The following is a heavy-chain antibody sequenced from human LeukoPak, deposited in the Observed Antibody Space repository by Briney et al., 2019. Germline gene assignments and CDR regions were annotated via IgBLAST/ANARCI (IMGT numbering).Heavy chain of an antibody. CDR2: ISSSSSYI. CDR3: ARKYYYDSSGYYFDY. CDR1: GFTFSSYS. D-gene: IGHD3-22*01. V-gene: IGHV3-21*01. J-gene: IGHJ4*02. Sequence: GGSLRLSCAASGFTFSSYSMNWVRQAPGTGLEWVSSISSSSSYIYYADSVKGRFTISRDNAKNSLYLQMNSLRAEDTAVYYCARKYYYDSSGYYFDYWGQGTLVTVSS.